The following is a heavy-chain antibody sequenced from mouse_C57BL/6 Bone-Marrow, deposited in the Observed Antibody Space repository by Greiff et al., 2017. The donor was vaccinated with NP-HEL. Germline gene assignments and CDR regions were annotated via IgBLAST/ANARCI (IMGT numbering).Heavy chain of an antibody. Sequence: VQLQQSGAELVRPGASVKLSCTASGFNIKDDYMHGVKQRPEQGLEWIGWIDPENGDTEYASKFQGKATITADTSSNTAYLQLSSLTSEDTAVYYCTSYYYGSRGDWYFDVWGTGTTVTVSS. V-gene: IGHV14-4*01. J-gene: IGHJ1*03. CDR3: TSYYYGSRGDWYFDV. CDR1: GFNIKDDY. CDR2: IDPENGDT. D-gene: IGHD1-1*01.